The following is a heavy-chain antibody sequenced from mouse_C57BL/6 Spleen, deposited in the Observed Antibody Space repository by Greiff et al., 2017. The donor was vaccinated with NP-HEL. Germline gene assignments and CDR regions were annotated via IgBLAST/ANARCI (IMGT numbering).Heavy chain of an antibody. D-gene: IGHD2-3*01. V-gene: IGHV1-64*01. CDR2: IHPNSGST. J-gene: IGHJ4*01. Sequence: QVQLQQPGAELVKPGASVKLSYKASGYTFTSYWMHWVKQRPGQGLEWIGMIHPNSGSTNYNEKFKSKATLTVDKSSSTAYMQLSSLTSEDSAVYYCARRIYDGYYGYYAMDYWGQGTSVTVSS. CDR1: GYTFTSYW. CDR3: ARRIYDGYYGYYAMDY.